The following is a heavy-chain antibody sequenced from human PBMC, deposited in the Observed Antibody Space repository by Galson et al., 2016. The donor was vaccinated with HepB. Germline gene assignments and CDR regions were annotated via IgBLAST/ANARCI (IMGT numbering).Heavy chain of an antibody. Sequence: SLRLSCAASGFTFSTYTMYWVRQAPGKGLVWLSYISTTSTTICYANSVMGRFTISRDNAKNSLFLQMNSLRDEDTAVYYCARGRGCDGGSCNEYYFYVMDVWGQGTTVTVSS. D-gene: IGHD2-15*01. J-gene: IGHJ6*02. CDR1: GFTFSTYT. CDR2: ISTTSTTI. V-gene: IGHV3-48*02. CDR3: ARGRGCDGGSCNEYYFYVMDV.